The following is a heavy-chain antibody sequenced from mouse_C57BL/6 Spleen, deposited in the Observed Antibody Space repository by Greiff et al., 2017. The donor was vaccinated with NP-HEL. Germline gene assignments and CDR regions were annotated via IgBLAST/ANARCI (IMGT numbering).Heavy chain of an antibody. D-gene: IGHD4-1*01. J-gene: IGHJ4*01. V-gene: IGHV5-4*03. Sequence: EVKVVESGGGLVKPGGSLKLSCAASGFTFSSYAMSWVRQTPEKRLEWVATISDGGSYTYYPDNVKGRFTISRDNAKNNLYLQMSHLKSEDTAMYYCARGLGRDYAMDYWGQGTSVTVAS. CDR2: ISDGGSYT. CDR3: ARGLGRDYAMDY. CDR1: GFTFSSYA.